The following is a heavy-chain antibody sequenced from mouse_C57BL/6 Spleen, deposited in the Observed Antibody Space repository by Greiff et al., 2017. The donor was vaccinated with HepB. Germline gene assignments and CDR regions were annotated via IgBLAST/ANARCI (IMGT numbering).Heavy chain of an antibody. V-gene: IGHV4-1*01. CDR1: GIDFSRYW. Sequence: EVKLLESGGGLVQPGGSLKLSCAASGIDFSRYWMSWVRRAPGKGLEWIGEINPDSSTINYAPSLKDKFIISRDNAKNTLYLQMSKVRSEDTALYYCASLYDGYQYYFDYWGQGTTLTVSS. CDR3: ASLYDGYQYYFDY. CDR2: INPDSSTI. D-gene: IGHD2-3*01. J-gene: IGHJ2*01.